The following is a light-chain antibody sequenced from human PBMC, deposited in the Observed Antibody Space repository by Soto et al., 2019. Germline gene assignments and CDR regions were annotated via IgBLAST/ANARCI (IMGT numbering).Light chain of an antibody. Sequence: QSALTQPASVSGSPGQSITVSCTGTSNDVGGYNYVSWYQQHPGKAPKVMIYDVSKRPSGVSNRFSGSKSGNTASLTISGLQAEDEADYYCNSYTSSSTLPYVFGTGTKLTVL. CDR1: SNDVGGYNY. J-gene: IGLJ1*01. CDR2: DVS. CDR3: NSYTSSSTLPYV. V-gene: IGLV2-14*01.